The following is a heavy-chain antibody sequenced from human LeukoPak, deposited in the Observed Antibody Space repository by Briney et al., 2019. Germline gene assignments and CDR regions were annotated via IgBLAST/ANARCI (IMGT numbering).Heavy chain of an antibody. CDR1: GGSISSNY. J-gene: IGHJ4*02. D-gene: IGHD1-14*01. CDR3: ARLTSLTHFDY. Sequence: SETLSLTCTVSGGSISSNYWSWVRQPPGKGLEWIGFIYYSGYANYNPSLKSRVTISVDTSKNQFSLKLSSVTAADTVVYYCARLTSLTHFDYWGQGTLVPVSS. V-gene: IGHV4-59*08. CDR2: IYYSGYA.